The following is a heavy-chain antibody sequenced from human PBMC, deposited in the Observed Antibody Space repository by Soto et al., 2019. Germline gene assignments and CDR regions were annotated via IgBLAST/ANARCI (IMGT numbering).Heavy chain of an antibody. CDR3: ARVRIAARTGAYGMDV. CDR1: VGSISIYY. J-gene: IGHJ6*02. V-gene: IGHV4-4*07. CDR2: IYTSGST. Sequence: PSATLSLTWTVSVGSISIYYWSWIRQPAGKGLEWIGRIYTSGSTNYNPSLKSRVTMSVDTSKNQFSLKLSSVTAADTAVYYCARVRIAARTGAYGMDVWGQGTTVTVSS. D-gene: IGHD6-6*01.